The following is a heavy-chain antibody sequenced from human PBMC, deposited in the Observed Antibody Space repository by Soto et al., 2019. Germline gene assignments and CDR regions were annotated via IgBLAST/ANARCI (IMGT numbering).Heavy chain of an antibody. CDR3: ARGYYGMAV. CDR2: VYSTGST. J-gene: IGHJ6*02. CDR1: GGSIRSYT. V-gene: IGHV4-59*01. Sequence: QVQLQESGPGLVKPSETLSLTCTVSGGSIRSYTWSWIRQPPGKRLEWIGYVYSTGSTNYNPSLERRLNISVDRSKEQFSLKLSSGTAADTAVYYCARGYYGMAVWGQGTTVTVSS.